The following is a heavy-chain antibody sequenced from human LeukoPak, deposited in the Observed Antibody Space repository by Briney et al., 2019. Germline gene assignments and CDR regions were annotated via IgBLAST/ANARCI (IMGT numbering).Heavy chain of an antibody. CDR2: IYHSGVR. J-gene: IGHJ3*02. CDR3: ARGREGSGSYPQGRDALEI. V-gene: IGHV4-30-2*01. D-gene: IGHD3-10*01. CDR1: GGSINSGSYA. Sequence: PSETLSLTCGVSGGSINSGSYAWNWIRRAPGKGLEWIGYIYHSGVRFYNPSLKSRVSISVDTSHNQFSLSLTSVTAADTAVYYCARGREGSGSYPQGRDALEIWGQGTIVTVSS.